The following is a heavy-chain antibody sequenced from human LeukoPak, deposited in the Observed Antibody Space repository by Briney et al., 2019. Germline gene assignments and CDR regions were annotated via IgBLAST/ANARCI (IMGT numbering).Heavy chain of an antibody. D-gene: IGHD1-1*01. CDR3: ASQLERQGATAFDI. CDR2: INHSGST. Sequence: PSETLSLTCAVYGGSFSGYYWSWIRQPPGKGLEWIGEINHSGSTNYNPSLKSRVTISVDTSKNQFSVKLSSVTAADTAVYYCASQLERQGATAFDIWGQGTMVTVSS. J-gene: IGHJ3*02. V-gene: IGHV4-34*01. CDR1: GGSFSGYY.